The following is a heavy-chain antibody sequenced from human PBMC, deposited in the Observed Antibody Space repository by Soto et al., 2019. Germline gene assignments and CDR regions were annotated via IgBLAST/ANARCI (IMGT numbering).Heavy chain of an antibody. Sequence: QVQLVESGGGVVQPGRSLRLSCAASGFTFSSYGMHWVRQAPGKELEWDADIWYDGRNKYYADSVKGRFTISRDNSKNSRYLQMNSLRAEGTAVYYCARDPHVEDSYGYFRFDPWGQRTLVTVSS. CDR2: IWYDGRNK. V-gene: IGHV3-33*01. CDR3: ARDPHVEDSYGYFRFDP. D-gene: IGHD5-18*01. J-gene: IGHJ5*02. CDR1: GFTFSSYG.